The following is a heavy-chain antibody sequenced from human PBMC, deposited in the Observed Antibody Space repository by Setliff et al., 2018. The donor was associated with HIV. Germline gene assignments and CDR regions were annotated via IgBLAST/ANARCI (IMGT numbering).Heavy chain of an antibody. CDR2: INTNTGNP. CDR1: GYTFTSYA. CDR3: ARDLNYVWGSDNAFDI. J-gene: IGHJ3*02. D-gene: IGHD3-16*01. Sequence: PSVKVSCKASGYTFTSYAMNWVRQAPGQGLEWMGWINTNTGNPTYAQGFTGRFVFSLDTSVSTAYLQISSLKAEDTAVYCCARDLNYVWGSDNAFDIWGQGTMVTVSS. V-gene: IGHV7-4-1*02.